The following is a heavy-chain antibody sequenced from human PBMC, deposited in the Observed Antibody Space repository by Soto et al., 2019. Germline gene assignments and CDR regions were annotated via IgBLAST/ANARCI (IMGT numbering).Heavy chain of an antibody. J-gene: IGHJ6*03. V-gene: IGHV3-73*01. D-gene: IGHD3-3*01. CDR2: IRSKTNNYAT. CDR3: TVPYYDFWSGYHEDYYMDV. Sequence: GSLRLSCAASGFTFSGSAMHWVRQTSGKGLEWIGLIRSKTNNYATLYGASVRGRFTISRDDSKNTAYLQMNSLKTEDTAVYYCTVPYYDFWSGYHEDYYMDVWGKGTTVTVSS. CDR1: GFTFSGSA.